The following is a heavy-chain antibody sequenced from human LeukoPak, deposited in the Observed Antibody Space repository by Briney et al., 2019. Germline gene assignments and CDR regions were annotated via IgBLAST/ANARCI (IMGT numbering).Heavy chain of an antibody. J-gene: IGHJ4*02. V-gene: IGHV4-59*08. Sequence: SETLSLTCTVSDNSISSFYWSWIRQPPGKGLEWIGFVYKTGHTNYNPSLKSRVTISVDTSKNQFSLKLSSVTAADTAVYYCARHAVWSSGWYYFDYWGQGTLVTVSS. CDR2: VYKTGHT. CDR1: DNSISSFY. CDR3: ARHAVWSSGWYYFDY. D-gene: IGHD6-19*01.